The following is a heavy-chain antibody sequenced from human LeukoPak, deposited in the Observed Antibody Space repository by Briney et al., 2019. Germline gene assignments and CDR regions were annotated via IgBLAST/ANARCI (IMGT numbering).Heavy chain of an antibody. CDR3: AREPVHYDFWSGYYSHNWFDP. D-gene: IGHD3-3*01. J-gene: IGHJ5*02. V-gene: IGHV1-8*01. CDR2: MNPNSGNT. Sequence: GASVKVSCKASGYTFTGYDINWVRQATGQGLEWMGWMNPNSGNTGYAQKFQGRVTMTRNTSISTAYMELSSLRSEDTAVYYCAREPVHYDFWSGYYSHNWFDPWGQGTLVTVSS. CDR1: GYTFTGYD.